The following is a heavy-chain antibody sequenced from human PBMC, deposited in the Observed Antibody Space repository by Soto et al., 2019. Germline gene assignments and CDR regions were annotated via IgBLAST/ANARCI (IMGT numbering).Heavy chain of an antibody. CDR1: GDSVSSNSAA. D-gene: IGHD4-17*01. V-gene: IGHV6-1*01. CDR3: ARTNGYLDY. Sequence: SQTLSLTCAISGDSVSSNSAALNWIRQSPSRGLEWLGRTYYRSKWYREYEVSVKSRITINPDTSKNQFSLQLNSVTPDDTAVYYCARTNGYLDYWGQGTLVTVSS. J-gene: IGHJ4*02. CDR2: TYYRSKWYR.